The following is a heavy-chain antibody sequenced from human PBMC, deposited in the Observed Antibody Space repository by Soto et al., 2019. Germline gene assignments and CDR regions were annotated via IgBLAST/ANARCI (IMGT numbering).Heavy chain of an antibody. CDR1: GFTFNTYW. D-gene: IGHD3-22*01. Sequence: EVQLVESGGGLVQPGGSLRLSCAASGFTFNTYWMSWVRQAPGKGLEWVANIRQDGSETYYVDSVKGRFTLSRDNVKNSLHLQMNNLRAEDTAVYYCARGDFYDSSGSFADAFDVWGQGTMVTVSS. V-gene: IGHV3-7*05. CDR3: ARGDFYDSSGSFADAFDV. CDR2: IRQDGSET. J-gene: IGHJ3*01.